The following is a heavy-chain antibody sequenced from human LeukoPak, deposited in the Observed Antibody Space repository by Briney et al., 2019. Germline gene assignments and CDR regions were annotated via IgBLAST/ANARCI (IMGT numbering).Heavy chain of an antibody. J-gene: IGHJ4*02. Sequence: NPSETLSLTCAVYGGSFSGYYWSWIRQPPGKGLEWIGEINHSGSTNYNPSLKSRVTMSVDTSKNQFSLKLSSVTAADTAVYYCAREVVPAAIDYWGQGTLVTVSS. CDR3: AREVVPAAIDY. CDR1: GGSFSGYY. V-gene: IGHV4-34*01. CDR2: INHSGST. D-gene: IGHD2-2*01.